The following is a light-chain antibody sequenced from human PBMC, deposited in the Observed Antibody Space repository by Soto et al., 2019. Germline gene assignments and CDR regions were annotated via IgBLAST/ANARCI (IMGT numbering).Light chain of an antibody. CDR3: GSYTNTNSLI. CDR2: EVT. J-gene: IGLJ2*01. Sequence: QSALTQPASASGSPGQSITISCTGSSNDVGGYNFVSWYQQHPGKAPKLLIYEVTNRPSGISDRFSGSRSGNTASLTISGLQPEDEAGYYCGSYTNTNSLIFGGGTQLTVL. CDR1: SNDVGGYNF. V-gene: IGLV2-14*01.